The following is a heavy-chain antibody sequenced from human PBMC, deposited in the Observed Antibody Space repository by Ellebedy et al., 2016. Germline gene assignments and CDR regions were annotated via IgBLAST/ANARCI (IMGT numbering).Heavy chain of an antibody. V-gene: IGHV4-39*01. J-gene: IGHJ4*02. CDR2: IYYSGSS. D-gene: IGHD3-3*01. CDR3: ARLGLRFLSGWGHGDY. Sequence: SETLSLTCTVSGGSISSSSYYWGWIRQPPGKGLEWIGSIYYSGSSYYNPSLKSRVTISVDTSKNQFSLKLSSVTAADTAVYYCARLGLRFLSGWGHGDYWGQGTLVTVSS. CDR1: GGSISSSSYY.